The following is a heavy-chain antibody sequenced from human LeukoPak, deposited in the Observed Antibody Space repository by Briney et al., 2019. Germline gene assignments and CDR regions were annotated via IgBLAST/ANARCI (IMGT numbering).Heavy chain of an antibody. D-gene: IGHD6-13*01. J-gene: IGHJ3*02. CDR3: AKDGGSSSWFDAFDI. Sequence: GGSLRLSCGASGFTFSSYGMHWVRQAPGKGLEWVAFIRYDGSNKYYADSVKGRFTISRDNSKNTLYLQMNSLRAEDTAVYYCAKDGGSSSWFDAFDIWGQGTMVTVSS. V-gene: IGHV3-30*02. CDR2: IRYDGSNK. CDR1: GFTFSSYG.